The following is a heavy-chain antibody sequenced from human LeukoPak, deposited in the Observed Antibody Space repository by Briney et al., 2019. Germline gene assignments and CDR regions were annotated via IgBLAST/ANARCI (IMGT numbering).Heavy chain of an antibody. CDR1: GDSFSSHY. Sequence: SETLSLTCVVSGDSFSSHYWTWIRQTPGEGLEWIGYIHYTGSTDYNPSLKSRVTISVDTSKTQFSLTLTSVTAADTAVYYCARGRLTVRGIRVPYYFDSWGQGTLVSVSS. V-gene: IGHV4-59*11. CDR2: IHYTGST. D-gene: IGHD3-10*01. J-gene: IGHJ4*02. CDR3: ARGRLTVRGIRVPYYFDS.